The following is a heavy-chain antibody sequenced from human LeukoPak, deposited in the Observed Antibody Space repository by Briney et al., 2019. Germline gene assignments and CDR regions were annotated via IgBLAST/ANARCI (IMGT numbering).Heavy chain of an antibody. CDR1: GYTFTGYY. CDR2: INPNSGGT. D-gene: IGHD3-22*01. J-gene: IGHJ3*02. Sequence: ASVKVSCKASGYTFTGYYMHWVRQAPGQGLEWMGWINPNSGGTNYAQKFQGRVTMTRDTSISTAYMELRSLRSDDTAVYYCARERYYDSSGYYDAFDIWGQGTMVTVSS. CDR3: ARERYYDSSGYYDAFDI. V-gene: IGHV1-2*02.